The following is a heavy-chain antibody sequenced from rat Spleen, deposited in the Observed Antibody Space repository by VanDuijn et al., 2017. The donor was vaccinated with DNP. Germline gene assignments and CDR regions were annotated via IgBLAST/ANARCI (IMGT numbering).Heavy chain of an antibody. J-gene: IGHJ2*01. CDR3: ATGGDAFDY. CDR1: GFTFKNHD. D-gene: IGHD4-2*01. CDR2: ITSSGGST. Sequence: EVHLVESGGGLVQPGRSLKLSCAASGFTFKNHDMAWVRQAPTRGLEWVASITSSGGSTYYPDSVKGRFTISRDNAKSTLYLQMDSLRSEDTATYYCATGGDAFDYWGQGVMVTVSS. V-gene: IGHV5-25*01.